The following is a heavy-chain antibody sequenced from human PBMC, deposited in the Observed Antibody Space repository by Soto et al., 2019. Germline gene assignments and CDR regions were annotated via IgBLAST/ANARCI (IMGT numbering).Heavy chain of an antibody. V-gene: IGHV1-46*01. CDR2: INPSSGTR. J-gene: IGHJ6*02. Sequence: ASVKVSCKASGYTFTSHYLHWVRQAPGQGLEWMGIINPSSGTRTCAQNLQGRVTMTRDTSTGTVYMELSSLRSADTAVYYCARDVGCRGGSCSSHYYYGLDVWGQGTTVTVSS. D-gene: IGHD2-15*01. CDR3: ARDVGCRGGSCSSHYYYGLDV. CDR1: GYTFTSHY.